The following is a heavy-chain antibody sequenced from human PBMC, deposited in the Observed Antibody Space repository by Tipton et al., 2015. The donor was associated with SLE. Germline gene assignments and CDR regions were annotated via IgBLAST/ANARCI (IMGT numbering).Heavy chain of an antibody. CDR2: ISYSGTT. Sequence: LRLSCTVSGGSISSSPYYWGWIRQPPGKGLEWIGSISYSGTTNSNPSLKSRVTISLDTSKNQFSLKLTSVTAADTAAYYCARGRNDFWSGSHYYFFYMDVWGKGTTVTVSS. CDR1: GGSISSSPYY. J-gene: IGHJ6*03. CDR3: ARGRNDFWSGSHYYFFYMDV. V-gene: IGHV4-39*07. D-gene: IGHD3-3*01.